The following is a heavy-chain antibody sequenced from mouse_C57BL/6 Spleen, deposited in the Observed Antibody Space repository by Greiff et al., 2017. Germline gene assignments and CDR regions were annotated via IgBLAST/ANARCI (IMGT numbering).Heavy chain of an antibody. J-gene: IGHJ4*01. CDR1: GYTFTDYE. CDR2: IDPGTGGT. Sequence: QVQLQQSGAELVRPGASVTLSCKASGYTFTDYEMHWVKQTPVHGLEWIGAIDPGTGGTAYNQKFKGKAILTADKSSSTAYMELRSLTSEDSAVYYCTRGGYYAMDYWGQGTSVTVSS. V-gene: IGHV1-15*01. CDR3: TRGGYYAMDY.